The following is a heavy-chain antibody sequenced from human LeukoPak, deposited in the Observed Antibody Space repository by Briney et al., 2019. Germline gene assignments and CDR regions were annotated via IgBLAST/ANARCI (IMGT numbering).Heavy chain of an antibody. D-gene: IGHD3-10*01. V-gene: IGHV4-61*02. Sequence: SQTLSLTCTVSGGSISSGSHYWSWIRQPPGKGLEWIGRISNSGTTYYNPSFKSRVTISVDTSTNQFSLKLISVTAADTAVYYCATEGPYFCGSGSYASLGYLGQGTLVTVSS. CDR3: ATEGPYFCGSGSYASLGY. J-gene: IGHJ4*02. CDR2: ISNSGTT. CDR1: GGSISSGSHY.